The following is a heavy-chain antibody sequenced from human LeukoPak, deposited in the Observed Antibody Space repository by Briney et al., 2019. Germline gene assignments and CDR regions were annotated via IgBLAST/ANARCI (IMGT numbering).Heavy chain of an antibody. J-gene: IGHJ3*02. Sequence: GGSLRLSCAASGLIFSSYWMSWVRQAPGKGLEWVANIKQDGSEKYYVDSVKGRFTISRDNAKNSLYLEMNSLRAEDTAVYYCARPQVNDYGDCGIWGQGTMVAVSS. D-gene: IGHD4-17*01. CDR1: GLIFSSYW. V-gene: IGHV3-7*01. CDR2: IKQDGSEK. CDR3: ARPQVNDYGDCGI.